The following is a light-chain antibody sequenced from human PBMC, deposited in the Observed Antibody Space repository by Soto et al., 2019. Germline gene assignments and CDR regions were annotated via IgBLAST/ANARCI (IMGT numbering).Light chain of an antibody. Sequence: DIQMTQSPSTLSASVGDRVTITCRASQSISSWLAWYQQKPGKAPKLLIYKASSLESGVPSRFSGSGSGTEFTLTISSLQPDDLATYYCQHYNGYPLTFGGGTKVEIK. J-gene: IGKJ4*01. V-gene: IGKV1-5*03. CDR3: QHYNGYPLT. CDR2: KAS. CDR1: QSISSW.